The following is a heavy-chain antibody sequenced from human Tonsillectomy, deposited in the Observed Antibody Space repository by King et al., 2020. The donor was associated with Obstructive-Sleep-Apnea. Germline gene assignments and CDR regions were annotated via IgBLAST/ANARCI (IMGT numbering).Heavy chain of an antibody. CDR2: IHYSGNT. J-gene: IGHJ4*02. D-gene: IGHD3-16*01. V-gene: IGHV4-39*07. CDR3: AGEALNYGKEVNVDS. CDR1: GGSISDTNYY. Sequence: QLQESGPGLVKPSETLSLTCTVSGGSISDTNYYWGWIRQSPGKGLEWTASIHYSGNTYYSPSLKSRVTISVDTSRNQFSLKLNSVTAADTAVYYCAGEALNYGKEVNVDSWGQGTLLIVSS.